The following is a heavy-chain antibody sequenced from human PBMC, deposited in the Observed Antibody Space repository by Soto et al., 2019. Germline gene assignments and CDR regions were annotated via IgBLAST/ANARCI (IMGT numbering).Heavy chain of an antibody. CDR1: GYTFTSYA. J-gene: IGHJ4*02. V-gene: IGHV1-3*01. D-gene: IGHD1-1*01. Sequence: QVQLVQSGAEVKKPGASVKVSCKASGYTFTSYAMHWVRQAPGQRLEWMGWINAGNGNTKYSQKLQGRVTITRDTSASRAYMELSSLRSEDTAVYYCARDGMTPTHYWGQGTLVTVSS. CDR3: ARDGMTPTHY. CDR2: INAGNGNT.